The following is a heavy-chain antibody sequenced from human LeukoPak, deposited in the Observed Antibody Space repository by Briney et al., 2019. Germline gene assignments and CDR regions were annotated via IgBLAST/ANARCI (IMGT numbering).Heavy chain of an antibody. CDR3: ARKTAYQLLSSADY. J-gene: IGHJ4*02. D-gene: IGHD2-2*01. CDR1: EFSFSSYW. CDR2: ISSSSSYI. V-gene: IGHV3-21*01. Sequence: GGSLRLSCAASEFSFSSYWMHWVRQAPGKGLVWVSSISSSSSYIFYADSVKGRFTISRDNAKDSLYLQMNSLRAEDTAVYYCARKTAYQLLSSADYWGQGTLVTVSS.